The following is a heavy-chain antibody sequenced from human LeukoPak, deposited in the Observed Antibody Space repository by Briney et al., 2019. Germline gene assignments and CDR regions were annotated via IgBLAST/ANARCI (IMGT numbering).Heavy chain of an antibody. V-gene: IGHV3-7*01. D-gene: IGHD3-16*02. CDR3: SRAKNEFQLYPRWLTWNYYMDV. CDR1: GFTFSSYW. Sequence: RGSLRLSCAASGFTFSSYWMSWVRQAPGKGLEWVANIKQDGSEKYYVDSVKGRFTISRDNAKNSLYLQMNSLRAVDTAVYYWSRAKNEFQLYPRWLTWNYYMDVWGKGTTVTVSS. CDR2: IKQDGSEK. J-gene: IGHJ6*03.